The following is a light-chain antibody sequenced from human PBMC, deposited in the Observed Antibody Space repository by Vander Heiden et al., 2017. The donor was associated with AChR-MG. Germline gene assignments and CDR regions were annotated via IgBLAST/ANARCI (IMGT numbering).Light chain of an antibody. J-gene: IGKJ2*01. CDR2: RAS. Sequence: DIQMTQSPSTLSASVGDRISITCRASQSVSDWLTWYQQKPGRAPKFLIYRASSLASGVSSRFSGSGFGTEFTLTISNLQPDDAATYYGHQHSGDASFGQGTKVEVK. CDR3: HQHSGDAS. V-gene: IGKV1-5*03. CDR1: QSVSDW.